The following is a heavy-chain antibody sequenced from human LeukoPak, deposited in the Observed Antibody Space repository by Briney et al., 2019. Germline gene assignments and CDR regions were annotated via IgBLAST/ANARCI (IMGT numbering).Heavy chain of an antibody. Sequence: PSDTLSLTCTVSGGSISSYYWSWIRQPPGKGLEWIGYIYYSGSTNYNPSLKSRVTISVDTSKNQFSLKLSSVTAADTAVYYCARDKGYSSSWYWTGGMDVWGQGTTVTVSS. D-gene: IGHD6-13*01. J-gene: IGHJ6*02. CDR1: GGSISSYY. V-gene: IGHV4-59*01. CDR2: IYYSGST. CDR3: ARDKGYSSSWYWTGGMDV.